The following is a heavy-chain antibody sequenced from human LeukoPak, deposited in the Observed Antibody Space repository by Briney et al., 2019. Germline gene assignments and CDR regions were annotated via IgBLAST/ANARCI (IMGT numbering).Heavy chain of an antibody. D-gene: IGHD5-12*01. CDR1: GYTFTSYD. CDR3: ARMEIVATLKFYYYYGMDV. J-gene: IGHJ6*02. CDR2: MDPNSGNT. V-gene: IGHV1-8*01. Sequence: ASVKVSCKASGYTFTSYDINWVRQANGQGLEWMGWMDPNSGNTGYAQKFQGRVTMTRNTSISTGYMELSSLRSEDTAVYYCARMEIVATLKFYYYYGMDVWGQGTTINVSS.